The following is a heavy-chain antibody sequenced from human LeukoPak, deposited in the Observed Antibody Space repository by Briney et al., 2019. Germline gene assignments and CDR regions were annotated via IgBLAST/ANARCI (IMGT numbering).Heavy chain of an antibody. Sequence: GGSLRLSCAASGFTFSSYSMNWVRQAPGKGLEWVSSISSSSSYIYYADSVKGRFTISRDNAKNSLYLQMNSLRAEVTAVYYCARGDYDSSGHFDHWGQGTLVTVSS. J-gene: IGHJ4*02. CDR3: ARGDYDSSGHFDH. V-gene: IGHV3-21*01. CDR2: ISSSSSYI. CDR1: GFTFSSYS. D-gene: IGHD3-22*01.